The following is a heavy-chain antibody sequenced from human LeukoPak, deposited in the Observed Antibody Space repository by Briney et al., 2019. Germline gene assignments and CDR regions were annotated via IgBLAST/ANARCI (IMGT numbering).Heavy chain of an antibody. CDR2: ITGGGSGI. CDR1: GFTFSNYA. Sequence: GGSLRLSCAASGFTFSNYAMSWVRQAPGKGLEWVSAITGGGSGIDYADSMKSRVTISRDNSQNTLYLQINSLRAEDTAVYYCAKWGDYDVLTGYYVSDYWGQGTLVTVSS. J-gene: IGHJ4*02. V-gene: IGHV3-23*01. CDR3: AKWGDYDVLTGYYVSDY. D-gene: IGHD3-9*01.